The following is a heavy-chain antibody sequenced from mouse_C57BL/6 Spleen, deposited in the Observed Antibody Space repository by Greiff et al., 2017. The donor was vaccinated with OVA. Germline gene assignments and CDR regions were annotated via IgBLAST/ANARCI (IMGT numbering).Heavy chain of an antibody. Sequence: EVQLQQSVAELVRPGASVKLSCTASGFNIKNPYMHWVKQRPEQGLEWIGRIDPANGNTKYAPKFQGKATITADTSSNTAYLQLSSLTSEDTAIYYCAREAFYDGYYWFAYWGQGTLVTVSA. D-gene: IGHD2-3*01. J-gene: IGHJ3*01. CDR2: IDPANGNT. CDR3: AREAFYDGYYWFAY. CDR1: GFNIKNPY. V-gene: IGHV14-3*01.